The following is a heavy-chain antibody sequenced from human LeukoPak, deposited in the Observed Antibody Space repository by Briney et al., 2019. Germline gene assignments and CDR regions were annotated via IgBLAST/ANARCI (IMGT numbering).Heavy chain of an antibody. CDR2: INPNSGGT. Sequence: ASVKVSCKASGYTFTGYYMHWVRQAPGQRLEWMGWINPNSGGTNYAQKFQGRVTMTRDTSISTAYMELSRLRSDDTAVYYCARHFTGPGTYTPYFGMDVWGQGTTVTVSS. J-gene: IGHJ6*02. D-gene: IGHD1-14*01. V-gene: IGHV1-2*02. CDR1: GYTFTGYY. CDR3: ARHFTGPGTYTPYFGMDV.